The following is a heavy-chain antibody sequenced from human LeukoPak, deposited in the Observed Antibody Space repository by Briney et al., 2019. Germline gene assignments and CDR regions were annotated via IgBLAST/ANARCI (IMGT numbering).Heavy chain of an antibody. CDR2: IYYSGST. V-gene: IGHV4-61*01. CDR1: GGSISSGSYY. J-gene: IGHJ3*02. D-gene: IGHD3-9*01. Sequence: SETLSLTCTVSGGSISSGSYYWSWIRQPPGKGLEWIGYIYYSGSTNYNPSLKSRVTISVDTSKNQFSLKLSSVTAADTAVYYCARAAITYYDILRHDAFDIWGQETMVTVSS. CDR3: ARAAITYYDILRHDAFDI.